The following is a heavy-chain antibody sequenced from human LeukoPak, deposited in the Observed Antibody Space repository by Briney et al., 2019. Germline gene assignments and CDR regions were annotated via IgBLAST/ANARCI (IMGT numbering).Heavy chain of an antibody. Sequence: GASVKVSCKASGFTFTSSAVQWVRQARGQRLEWIGWIFVGSGNTNYAQKFQERVTITRDMSTSTAYMELSSLRSEDTAVYYCAAEVVVVAATSDAFDIWGQGTMVTVSS. V-gene: IGHV1-58*01. CDR1: GFTFTSSA. J-gene: IGHJ3*02. D-gene: IGHD2-15*01. CDR3: AAEVVVVAATSDAFDI. CDR2: IFVGSGNT.